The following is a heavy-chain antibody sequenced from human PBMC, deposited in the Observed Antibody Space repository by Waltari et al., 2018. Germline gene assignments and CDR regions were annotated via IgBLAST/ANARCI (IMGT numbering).Heavy chain of an antibody. CDR2: VKPDGSET. CDR1: LNMNTYR. Sequence: LNMNTYRMSWRRQAPRKGQEWVAHVKPDGSETCYVESVKGRSSISRENGKNSLYLQMNNLSVDDTAVYYCSTGAVHWGQGTRVTVSS. CDR3: STGAVH. J-gene: IGHJ4*02. V-gene: IGHV3-7*02.